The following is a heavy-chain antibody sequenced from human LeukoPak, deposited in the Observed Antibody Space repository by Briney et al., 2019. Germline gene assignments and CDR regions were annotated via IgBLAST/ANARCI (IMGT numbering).Heavy chain of an antibody. CDR1: GFTFSNYW. V-gene: IGHV3-7*01. J-gene: IGHJ4*02. D-gene: IGHD3-10*01. CDR3: ARELAGHYYGSGSSFDY. CDR2: TRQDGSEK. Sequence: GGSLRLSCAASGFTFSNYWMSWVRQAPGKGLEWVANTRQDGSEKYYVDSVKGRFTISRDNAKNSLYLQMNSLRAEDTAVYYCARELAGHYYGSGSSFDYWGQGTLVTVSS.